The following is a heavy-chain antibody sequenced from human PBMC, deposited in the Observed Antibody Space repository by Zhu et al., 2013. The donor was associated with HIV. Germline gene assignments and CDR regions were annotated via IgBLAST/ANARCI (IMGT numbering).Heavy chain of an antibody. J-gene: IGHJ6*03. CDR3: TRGPGYCSSTSCSDFYYSMDI. V-gene: IGHV1-18*01. Sequence: QVHLVQSGSEVKKPGASVKVSCKASGYTLTNYGITWVRQAPGQGLEWVGWINTYYGNTNYAQRLQGRLTMTTDTSTSTAYMELRSLRSDDTAVYYCTRGPGYCSSTSCSDFYYSMDIWGKGTTIIVSS. CDR2: INTYYGNT. D-gene: IGHD2-2*01. CDR1: GYTLTNYG.